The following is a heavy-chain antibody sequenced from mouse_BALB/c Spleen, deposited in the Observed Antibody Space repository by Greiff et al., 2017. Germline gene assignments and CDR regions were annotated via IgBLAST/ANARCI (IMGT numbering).Heavy chain of an antibody. CDR1: GFTFSSFG. CDR2: ISSGSSTI. D-gene: IGHD6-1*01. Sequence: EVQLVESGGGLVQPGGSRKLSCAASGFTFSSFGMHWVRQAPEKGLEWVAYISSGSSTIYYADTVKGRFTISRDNPKNTLFLQMTSLRSEDTAMYYCARSNRAMDYWGQGTSVTVSS. J-gene: IGHJ4*01. CDR3: ARSNRAMDY. V-gene: IGHV5-17*02.